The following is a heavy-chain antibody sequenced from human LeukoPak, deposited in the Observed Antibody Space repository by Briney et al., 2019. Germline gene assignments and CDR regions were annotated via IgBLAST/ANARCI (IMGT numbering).Heavy chain of an antibody. Sequence: LGGSLRLSCAASGFSLSGYAMSWVRQAPGKGPEWVSHIIGRGSSTYNADSVKGRFTISSDNSTNSVYLQMSSLRAEDKAVYFCARKEVRSPMIFLDVWGQGTTVTVSS. D-gene: IGHD3/OR15-3a*01. CDR2: IIGRGSST. J-gene: IGHJ6*02. CDR1: GFSLSGYA. V-gene: IGHV3-23*01. CDR3: ARKEVRSPMIFLDV.